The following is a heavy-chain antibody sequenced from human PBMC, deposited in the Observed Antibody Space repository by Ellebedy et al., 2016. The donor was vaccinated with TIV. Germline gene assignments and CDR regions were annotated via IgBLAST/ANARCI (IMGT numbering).Heavy chain of an antibody. CDR3: ARASSGWTSDY. V-gene: IGHV3-69-1*02. J-gene: IGHJ4*02. Sequence: GGSLRLSCAASGFTFSTNAVSWVRQAPGKGLEWVSLLNTGSTTHYADSVRGRFTISRDNAKNSLYLQMNGLRAEDTDVYYCARASSGWTSDYWGQGTLVTVSS. CDR2: LNTGSTT. CDR1: GFTFSTNA. D-gene: IGHD6-19*01.